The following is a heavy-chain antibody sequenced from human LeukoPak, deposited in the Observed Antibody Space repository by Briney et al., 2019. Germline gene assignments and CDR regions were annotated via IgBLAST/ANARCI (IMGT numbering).Heavy chain of an antibody. J-gene: IGHJ4*02. V-gene: IGHV3-23*01. CDR1: GVTFSIYD. Sequence: GGTLRLSGAASGVTFSIYDMNWVRQAPGKGLEWVSYISGSGVSTYYADSVKGHFTISRDNSKNTLYLQMNTLRAEDTAVYFCAKNNDFDFWGQGTLVTVSS. CDR2: ISGSGVST. CDR3: AKNNDFDF. D-gene: IGHD1-1*01.